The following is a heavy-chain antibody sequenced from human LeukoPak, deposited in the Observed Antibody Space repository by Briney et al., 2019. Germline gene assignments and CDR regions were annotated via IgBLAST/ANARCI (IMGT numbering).Heavy chain of an antibody. D-gene: IGHD2-21*02. CDR1: GLTFRIYA. Sequence: PGGSPRLSCAVSGLTFRIYAMSWVRQAPGKGLEWVSSISGSGGSTYYADSVKGRFTISRDNSKNTLYLQMNSLRAEDTAVYYCAKDSFGGCDPSWFDPWGQGSLVTVSS. V-gene: IGHV3-23*01. CDR2: ISGSGGST. CDR3: AKDSFGGCDPSWFDP. J-gene: IGHJ5*02.